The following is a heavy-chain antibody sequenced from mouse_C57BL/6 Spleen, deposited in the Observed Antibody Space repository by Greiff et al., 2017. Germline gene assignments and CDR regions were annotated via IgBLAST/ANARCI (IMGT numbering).Heavy chain of an antibody. V-gene: IGHV5-6*01. D-gene: IGHD2-3*01. CDR3: ARTDGREYCDY. J-gene: IGHJ2*01. CDR2: ISSGGSYT. Sequence: EVMLVESGGDLVKPGGSLKLSCAASGFTFSSYGMSWVRQTPDKRLEWVATISSGGSYTYYPDSVKGRFTISRDNAKNTLYLQMSSLKSEDTAMYYCARTDGREYCDYWGQGTTLTVSS. CDR1: GFTFSSYG.